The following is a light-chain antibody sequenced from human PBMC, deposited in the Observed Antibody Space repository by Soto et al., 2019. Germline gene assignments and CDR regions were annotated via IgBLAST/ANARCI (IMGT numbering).Light chain of an antibody. CDR2: EVS. Sequence: QSVLPQPASVSGSPGQSITISCTGTSSDVGGYNYVSWYQQHPGKAPKLMIYEVSNRPSGVSNRFSGSKSGNTASLTISGLQAEDEADYYCSSYTSSSTLNVFGTGTKATVL. CDR1: SSDVGGYNY. J-gene: IGLJ1*01. V-gene: IGLV2-14*01. CDR3: SSYTSSSTLNV.